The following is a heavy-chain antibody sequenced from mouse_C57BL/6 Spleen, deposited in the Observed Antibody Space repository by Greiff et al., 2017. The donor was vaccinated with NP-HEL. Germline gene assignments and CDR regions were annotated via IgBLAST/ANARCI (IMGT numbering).Heavy chain of an antibody. Sequence: VQLQQSGAELVKPGASVKISCKASGYAFSSYWMNWVKQRPGKGLEWIGQIYPGDGDTNYNGKFKGKATLTADKSSSTAYMQLSSLTSEDSAVYFCASRHYGSSYGFDYWGQGTTLTVSS. CDR3: ASRHYGSSYGFDY. CDR2: IYPGDGDT. CDR1: GYAFSSYW. J-gene: IGHJ2*01. V-gene: IGHV1-80*01. D-gene: IGHD1-1*01.